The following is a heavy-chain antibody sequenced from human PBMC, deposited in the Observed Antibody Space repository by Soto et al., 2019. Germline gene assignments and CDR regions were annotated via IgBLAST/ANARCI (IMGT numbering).Heavy chain of an antibody. V-gene: IGHV4-31*03. CDR1: GGSISSGGYY. CDR3: ARDAQKDGDYERDYYYYYGMDV. D-gene: IGHD4-17*01. Sequence: SETLSLTCTVSGGSISSGGYYWSWIRQHPGKGLEWIGYIYYSGSTYYNPSLKSRVTISVDTSKNQFSLKLSSVTAADTAVCYCARDAQKDGDYERDYYYYYGMDVWGQGTTVTVSS. CDR2: IYYSGST. J-gene: IGHJ6*02.